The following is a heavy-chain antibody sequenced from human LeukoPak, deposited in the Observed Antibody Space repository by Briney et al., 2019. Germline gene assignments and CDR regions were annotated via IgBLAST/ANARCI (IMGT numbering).Heavy chain of an antibody. V-gene: IGHV3-53*01. CDR3: ARSNYDILTGYHDAFDI. J-gene: IGHJ3*02. D-gene: IGHD3-9*01. CDR1: GFTVSSTY. Sequence: GGSLRLSCAASGFTVSSTYMNWVRQAPGKGLEWVSVIYTGGGTYYADSVKGRFTFSRDTSKNTLYLQINSLRAEDTAVYYCARSNYDILTGYHDAFDIWGQGTMVTVSS. CDR2: IYTGGGT.